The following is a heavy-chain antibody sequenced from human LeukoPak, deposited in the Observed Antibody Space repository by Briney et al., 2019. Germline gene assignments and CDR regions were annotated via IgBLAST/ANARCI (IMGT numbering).Heavy chain of an antibody. D-gene: IGHD6-13*01. CDR3: ARAAAVRWANPNDIGY. CDR1: GYTFTGYY. Sequence: ASVKVSCKASGYTFTGYYMHWVRQAPGQGLEWMGWINPNSGGTNYAQKFQGRVTMTRDTSISTAYMELSRLRSDDTAVYYCARAAAVRWANPNDIGYWGQGTLVTVSS. CDR2: INPNSGGT. J-gene: IGHJ4*02. V-gene: IGHV1-2*02.